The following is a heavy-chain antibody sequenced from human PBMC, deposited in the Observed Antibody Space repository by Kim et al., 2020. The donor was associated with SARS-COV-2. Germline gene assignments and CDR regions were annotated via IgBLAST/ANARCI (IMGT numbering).Heavy chain of an antibody. J-gene: IGHJ4*01. Sequence: SETLSLTCVVSGASFTSSDWWTWVRQPPGKGLEWIGEISHGGTTYYSPSLKSRVTISMDKSKNQFSLRLDSVIAADTALYFCTWGTTIVSRISLTFDSWG. V-gene: IGHV4-4*02. CDR1: GASFTSSDW. D-gene: IGHD1-26*01. CDR3: TWGTTIVSRISLTFDS. CDR2: ISHGGTT.